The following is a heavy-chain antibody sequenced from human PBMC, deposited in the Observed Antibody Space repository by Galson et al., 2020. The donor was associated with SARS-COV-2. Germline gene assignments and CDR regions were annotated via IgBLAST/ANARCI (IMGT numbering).Heavy chain of an antibody. CDR1: GYSLTTYY. Sequence: ASVKVSCKASGYSLTTYYMHWVRQAPGQGLEWMGVINPSGGGTTYAQKFQGRVTMTRDTSTSTLFMELSRLGADGTAVYFFARDAQGGHDYNYLVLWGQGTLVTVSS. D-gene: IGHD4-4*01. J-gene: IGHJ4*02. CDR2: INPSGGGT. V-gene: IGHV1-46*03. CDR3: ARDAQGGHDYNYLVL.